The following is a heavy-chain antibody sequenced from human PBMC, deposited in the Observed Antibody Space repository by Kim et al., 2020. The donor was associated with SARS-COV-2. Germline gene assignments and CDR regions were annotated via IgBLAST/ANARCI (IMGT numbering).Heavy chain of an antibody. J-gene: IGHJ4*02. V-gene: IGHV5-51*01. D-gene: IGHD3-10*01. CDR3: AKFSGGHFDS. CDR2: IYPYDSDT. CDR1: GYTFTSYW. Sequence: GESLKISCQGSGYTFTSYWIAWVRQKPGKVLEWMGLIYPYDSDTKYSPSFQGQVTISVDKSISTAYLQWRSLKASDTAMYYCAKFSGGHFDSWGQGTLLTVSS.